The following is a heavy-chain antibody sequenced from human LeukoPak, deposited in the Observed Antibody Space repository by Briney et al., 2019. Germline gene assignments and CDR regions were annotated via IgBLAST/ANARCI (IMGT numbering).Heavy chain of an antibody. CDR1: GGTFSSYA. Sequence: SVKVSCKASGGTFSSYAISWVRQAPGQGLEWMGGIIPIFGTANYAQKFQGRVTITADKSTSTAYMELSSLRSEDTAVYYCARHRLHRLYYDSSGYYHDAFDIWGQGTMVTVSS. D-gene: IGHD3-22*01. V-gene: IGHV1-69*06. CDR3: ARHRLHRLYYDSSGYYHDAFDI. J-gene: IGHJ3*02. CDR2: IIPIFGTA.